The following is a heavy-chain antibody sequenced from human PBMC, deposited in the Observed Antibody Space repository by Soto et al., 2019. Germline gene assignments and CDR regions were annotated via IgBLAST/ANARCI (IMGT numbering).Heavy chain of an antibody. CDR2: ISGYGDTT. CDR3: AKVPLVLSNAFDL. CDR1: GFNFNSYA. D-gene: IGHD2-8*02. Sequence: PGGSLRLSCTASGFNFNSYAMIWVRQAPGKGLEWVSGISGYGDTTYYSASVKGRFTISRDNPQKMLFLQMNSLRAEDTAMYYCAKVPLVLSNAFDLWGQGTKVTVSS. J-gene: IGHJ3*01. V-gene: IGHV3-23*01.